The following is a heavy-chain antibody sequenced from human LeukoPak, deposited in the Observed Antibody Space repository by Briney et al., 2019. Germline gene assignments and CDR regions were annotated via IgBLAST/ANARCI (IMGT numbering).Heavy chain of an antibody. CDR3: AKSSVPDIPGFDS. Sequence: PGGSLRLSCAASVFTFCSYAMSWVRQAPGEGGGWGSAISGRGGSTYYADSVRGGVTISRDNSKNTLYLQMNSLRAEETAVYNCAKSSVPDIPGFDSWGEGTLVTASS. V-gene: IGHV3-23*01. CDR2: ISGRGGST. CDR1: VFTFCSYA. J-gene: IGHJ4*02. D-gene: IGHD1-1*01.